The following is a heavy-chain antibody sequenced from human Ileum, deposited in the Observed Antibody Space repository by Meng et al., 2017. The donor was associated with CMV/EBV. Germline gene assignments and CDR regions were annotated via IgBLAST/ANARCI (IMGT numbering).Heavy chain of an antibody. V-gene: IGHV3-73*01. CDR3: IRHPGHCSSTSCYSHRGFDP. J-gene: IGHJ5*02. CDR1: SA. D-gene: IGHD2-2*02. Sequence: SAIHGVRQASGKGLEWIGRIRSKTYNYATAYAASVKGRFTISRDDSKNTAYLQMNSLKTEDTAVYYCIRHPGHCSSTSCYSHRGFDPWGQGTLVTVSS. CDR2: IRSKTYNYAT.